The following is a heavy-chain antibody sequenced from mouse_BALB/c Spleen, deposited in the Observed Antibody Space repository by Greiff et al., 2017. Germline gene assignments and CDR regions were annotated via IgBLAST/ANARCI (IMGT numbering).Heavy chain of an antibody. CDR2: IWAGGST. Sequence: VKVVESGPGLVAPSQSLSITCTVSGFSLTSYGVHWVRQPPGKGLEWLGVIWAGGSTNYNSALMSRLSISKDNSKSQVFLKMNSLQTDDTAMYYCARESPLGACYFDVWGAGTTGTVSS. CDR1: GFSLTSYG. D-gene: IGHD3-1*01. V-gene: IGHV2-9*02. CDR3: ARESPLGACYFDV. J-gene: IGHJ1*01.